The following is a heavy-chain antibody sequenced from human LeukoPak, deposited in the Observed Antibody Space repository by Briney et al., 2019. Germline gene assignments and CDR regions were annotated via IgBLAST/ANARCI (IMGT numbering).Heavy chain of an antibody. V-gene: IGHV4-61*05. CDR2: IYYSGST. D-gene: IGHD5-18*01. CDR1: GGSISSSSYY. CDR3: ARGYVDTAMVTFDY. Sequence: SETLSLTCTVSGGSISSSSYYWGWIRQPPGKGLEWIGYIYYSGSTNYNPSLKSRVTISVDTSKNQFSLKLSSVTAADTAVYYCARGYVDTAMVTFDYWGQGTLVTVSS. J-gene: IGHJ4*02.